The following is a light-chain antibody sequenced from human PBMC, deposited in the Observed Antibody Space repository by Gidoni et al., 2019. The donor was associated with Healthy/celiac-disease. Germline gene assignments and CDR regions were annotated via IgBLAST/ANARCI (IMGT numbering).Light chain of an antibody. J-gene: IGKJ1*01. V-gene: IGKV1-5*03. Sequence: DFQMTQSPSTLSASVGDRVTITCRASQSISSWLAWYQQKPGKAPKLLIYKASSLESGVPSRFSGSGSGTEFTLTISSLQPDDFETYYCQQYNSYSTFGQGTKVEIK. CDR1: QSISSW. CDR3: QQYNSYST. CDR2: KAS.